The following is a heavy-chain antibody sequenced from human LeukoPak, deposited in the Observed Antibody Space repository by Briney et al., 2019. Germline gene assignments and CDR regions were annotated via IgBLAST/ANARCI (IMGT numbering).Heavy chain of an antibody. V-gene: IGHV4-31*03. Sequence: PSQTLSLTCTVSGGSISGGGYYWCWIRQHPGKGLEWIGYIYYSGSTYYNPSLKSRVTISVDTSKNQFSLKLSSVTAADTAVYYCARGVVATYNWFAPLGHRALVT. D-gene: IGHD2-21*02. CDR1: GGSISGGGYY. J-gene: IGHJ5*02. CDR3: ARGVVATYNWFAP. CDR2: IYYSGST.